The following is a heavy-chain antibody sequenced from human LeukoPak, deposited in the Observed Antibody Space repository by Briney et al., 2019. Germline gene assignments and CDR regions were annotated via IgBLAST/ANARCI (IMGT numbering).Heavy chain of an antibody. CDR1: GFTFSSYA. V-gene: IGHV3-30-3*01. D-gene: IGHD1-26*01. CDR3: ARTLGGGIESLSWYGMDV. Sequence: PGGSLRLSCAASGFTFSSYAMHWVRQAPGKGLEWVAVISYDGSNKYYADSVKGRFTISRDNSKNTLYLQMNSLRAEDTAVYYCARTLGGGIESLSWYGMDVWGQGTLVTVSS. CDR2: ISYDGSNK. J-gene: IGHJ6*02.